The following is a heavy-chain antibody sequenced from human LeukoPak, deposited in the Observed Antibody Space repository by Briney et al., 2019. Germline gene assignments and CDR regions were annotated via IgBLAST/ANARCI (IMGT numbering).Heavy chain of an antibody. V-gene: IGHV4-59*01. CDR2: IYYSGGT. CDR1: GGSISTYY. Sequence: PSETLSLTCTVSGGSISTYYWSWIRQPPGKGLEWIGYIYYSGGTNYNPSLKSRVTISVATSKNQFSLKLRSVTAAGTAVYYCARDPSGSFFNWFDPWGQGTLVTVSS. CDR3: ARDPSGSFFNWFDP. J-gene: IGHJ5*02. D-gene: IGHD1-26*01.